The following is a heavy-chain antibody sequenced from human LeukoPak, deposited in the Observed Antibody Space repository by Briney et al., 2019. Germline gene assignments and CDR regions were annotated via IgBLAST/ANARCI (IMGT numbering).Heavy chain of an antibody. D-gene: IGHD2-2*01. J-gene: IGHJ6*03. V-gene: IGHV3-7*01. CDR3: ARDTPDCSSTSCYLYYYYYYMDV. CDR2: IKQDGSEK. Sequence: GGSLRLSCVASGFSFSTYSMDWVRQAPGKGLEWVANIKQDGSEKYYVDSVKGRFTISRDNAKNSLYLQMNSLRAEDTAVYYCARDTPDCSSTSCYLYYYYYYMDVWGKGTTVTVSS. CDR1: GFSFSTYS.